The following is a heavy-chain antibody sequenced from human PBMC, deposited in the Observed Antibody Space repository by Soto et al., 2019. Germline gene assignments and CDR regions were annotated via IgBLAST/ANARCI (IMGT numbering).Heavy chain of an antibody. CDR3: ARRHSSGWNDAFDI. Sequence: QLQLQESGPGLVKPSETLSLTCTVSGGSISSDYWSWIRQPPGKGLEWIGYIHYSGSTNYNPSLKRRVTISVDMSKNQLPLKLSSVTAADTAVYYCARRHSSGWNDAFDIWGQGTMVTVSS. CDR1: GGSISSDY. CDR2: IHYSGST. V-gene: IGHV4-59*08. D-gene: IGHD6-19*01. J-gene: IGHJ3*02.